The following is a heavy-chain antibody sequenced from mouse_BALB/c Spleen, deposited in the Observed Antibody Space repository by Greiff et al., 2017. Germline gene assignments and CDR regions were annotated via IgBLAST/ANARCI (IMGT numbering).Heavy chain of an antibody. V-gene: IGHV1-5*01. CDR3: NRAEGSWFAY. D-gene: IGHD3-3*01. J-gene: IGHJ3*01. Sequence: VQLQQSGTVLARPGASVKMSCKASGYTFTSYWMHWVKQRPGQGLEWIGAIYPGNSDTSYNQKFKGKAKLTAVTSTSTAYMEFGSLTKEDSAVYYCNRAEGSWFAYWGQGTLVTVSA. CDR1: GYTFTSYW. CDR2: IYPGNSDT.